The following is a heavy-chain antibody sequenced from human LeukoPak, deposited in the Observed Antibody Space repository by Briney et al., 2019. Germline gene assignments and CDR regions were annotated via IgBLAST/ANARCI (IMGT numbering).Heavy chain of an antibody. D-gene: IGHD3-3*01. CDR1: TFTFNSYA. CDR3: HYDFWSGYYVFDY. Sequence: GESLRLSCAASTFTFNSYAVSWVRQAPGKGLEWISAISSSGDLTFYADSVKGRFTIPRDNSKNMLYLQMDSLRAEDTAVYYCHYDFWSGYYVFDYWGQGTLVTVSS. CDR2: ISSSGDLT. V-gene: IGHV3-23*01. J-gene: IGHJ4*02.